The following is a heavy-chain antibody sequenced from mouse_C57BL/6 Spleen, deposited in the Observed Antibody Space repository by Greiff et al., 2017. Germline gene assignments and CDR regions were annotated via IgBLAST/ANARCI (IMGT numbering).Heavy chain of an antibody. D-gene: IGHD1-1*01. V-gene: IGHV1-22*01. CDR2: INPNNGGT. J-gene: IGHJ2*01. CDR1: GYTFTDYN. Sequence: VQLQQSGPELVKPGASVKMSCKASGYTFTDYNMHWVKQSHGKSLEWIGYINPNNGGTSYNQKFKGKATLTVNKSSSTAYMELRSLTSEDSAVYYCARSRFITTVVAIYYFDYWGQGTTLTVSS. CDR3: ARSRFITTVVAIYYFDY.